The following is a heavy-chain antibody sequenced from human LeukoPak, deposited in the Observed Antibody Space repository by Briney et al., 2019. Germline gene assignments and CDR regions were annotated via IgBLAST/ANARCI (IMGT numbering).Heavy chain of an antibody. J-gene: IGHJ4*02. CDR3: HPLGYTSN. V-gene: IGHV3-74*01. CDR2: VKNDGST. Sequence: LVWVSLVKNDGSTNYADSVKGRFTVSRDNAENTLYLQMNNLRVEDTALYFCHPLGYTSNWGQGTLVTVSS. D-gene: IGHD6-13*01.